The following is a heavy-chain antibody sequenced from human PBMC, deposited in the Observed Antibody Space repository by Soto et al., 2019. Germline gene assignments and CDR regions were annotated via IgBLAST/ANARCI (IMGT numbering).Heavy chain of an antibody. CDR3: AKYCDSWSCYYAIDN. CDR1: GFTFSSYA. J-gene: IGHJ3*02. CDR2: ISGSGGST. V-gene: IGHV3-23*01. D-gene: IGHD3-3*01. Sequence: GGSLRLSCAASGFTFSSYAMSWVRQAPGKGLEWVSAISGSGGSTYYADSVKGRFTISRDNSKNTLYLQMNSLRAEDTAVYYCAKYCDSWSCYYAIDNWGQGTMVTVSS.